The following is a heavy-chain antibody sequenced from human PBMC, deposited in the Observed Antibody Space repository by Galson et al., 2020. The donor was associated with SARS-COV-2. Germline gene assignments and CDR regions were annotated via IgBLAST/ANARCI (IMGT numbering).Heavy chain of an antibody. V-gene: IGHV3-23*01. J-gene: IGHJ4*02. CDR2: ISGSGGST. D-gene: IGHD3-10*01. Sequence: AGSLSLSCAASGFTFSSYAMSWVRQAPGKGLEWVSAISGSGGSTYYADSVKGRFTISRDNSKNTLYLQMNSLRAEDTAVYYCAKDLGNYGSGSYWGQGTLVTVSS. CDR3: AKDLGNYGSGSY. CDR1: GFTFSSYA.